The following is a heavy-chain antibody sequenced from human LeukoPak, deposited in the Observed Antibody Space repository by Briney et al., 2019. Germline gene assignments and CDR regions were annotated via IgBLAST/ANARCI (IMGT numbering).Heavy chain of an antibody. J-gene: IGHJ4*02. CDR2: IDPSDSYT. D-gene: IGHD3-22*01. CDR3: ARLRYYDSSGSLDY. V-gene: IGHV5-10-1*01. Sequence: GESLKISCQGSGYSFTTYWIHWWRQMPGKGLEGMGGIDPSDSYTNYRPSFQGHVTMSVDRSISTAYLQWSSLKASDTAMYYCARLRYYDSSGSLDYWGQGTLVTVSS. CDR1: GYSFTTYW.